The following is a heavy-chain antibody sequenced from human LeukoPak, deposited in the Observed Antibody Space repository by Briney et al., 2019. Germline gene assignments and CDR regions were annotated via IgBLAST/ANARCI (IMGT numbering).Heavy chain of an antibody. CDR2: INPDSGGT. D-gene: IGHD3-3*01. Sequence: ASMKVSCKASGFTFTAYYIHWVRQAPGQGLEWMGWINPDSGGTNYAQNFQGRVTMTRDTSISTAYMELGSLRSDDTAVYYCAAYYDFWNGPTVYWGQGTLVTVSS. CDR1: GFTFTAYY. V-gene: IGHV1-2*02. J-gene: IGHJ4*02. CDR3: AAYYDFWNGPTVY.